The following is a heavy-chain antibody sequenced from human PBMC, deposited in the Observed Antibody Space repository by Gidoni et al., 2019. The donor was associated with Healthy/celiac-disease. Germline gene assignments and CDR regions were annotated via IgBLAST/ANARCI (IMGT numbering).Heavy chain of an antibody. Sequence: EVQLVESGGGLVKPGGSLRLSCAASGFTFSSDSMNWVRQAPGKGLEWASSLSSSSSYIYYADSVKGRSTISRDNAKNSLYLQMISLRAEDTAVYYCARDRNPTMVRGVIISGWFDPWGQGTLVTVSS. CDR2: LSSSSSYI. D-gene: IGHD3-10*01. J-gene: IGHJ5*02. V-gene: IGHV3-21*01. CDR1: GFTFSSDS. CDR3: ARDRNPTMVRGVIISGWFDP.